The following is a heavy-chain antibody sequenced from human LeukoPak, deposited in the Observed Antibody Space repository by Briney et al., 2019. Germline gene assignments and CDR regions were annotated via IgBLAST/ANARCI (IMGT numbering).Heavy chain of an antibody. V-gene: IGHV3-23*01. Sequence: GGSLRLSCAASGFTFSSYAMSWVRQAPGKGLEWVSAISGSGGSTYYADSVKGRFTIYRDNSKNTLYLQMNSLRAEDTAVYYCAKGLSEGRGVGDLDAFDIWGQGTMVTVSS. D-gene: IGHD2-21*01. J-gene: IGHJ3*02. CDR3: AKGLSEGRGVGDLDAFDI. CDR2: ISGSGGST. CDR1: GFTFSSYA.